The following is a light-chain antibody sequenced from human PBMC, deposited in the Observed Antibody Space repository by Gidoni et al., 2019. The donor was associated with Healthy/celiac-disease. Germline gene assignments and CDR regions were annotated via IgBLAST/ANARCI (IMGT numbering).Light chain of an antibody. Sequence: EIVLPQSPATLSLSPGESATLSCRASQSVSSYLAWYQQKPGQAPRLLIYDASNRATGIPARFSGSGSGTDFTLTISSLEPEDVAVYYCQQRSNWPLTFGGGTKVEIK. J-gene: IGKJ4*01. CDR2: DAS. CDR1: QSVSSY. CDR3: QQRSNWPLT. V-gene: IGKV3-11*01.